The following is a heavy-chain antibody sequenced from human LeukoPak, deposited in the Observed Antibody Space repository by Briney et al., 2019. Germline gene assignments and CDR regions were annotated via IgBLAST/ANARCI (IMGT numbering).Heavy chain of an antibody. V-gene: IGHV4-38-2*02. CDR2: IYHSGST. CDR3: ARDPNARRITIFGVVIKPSEYFDY. Sequence: SETLSLTCTVSGYSISSDYYWGWIRQPPGKGLEWIGSIYHSGSTYYNPSLKSRVTISVDTSKNQFSLKLSSVTAADTAVYYCARDPNARRITIFGVVIKPSEYFDYWGQGTLVTVPS. J-gene: IGHJ4*02. D-gene: IGHD3-3*01. CDR1: GYSISSDYY.